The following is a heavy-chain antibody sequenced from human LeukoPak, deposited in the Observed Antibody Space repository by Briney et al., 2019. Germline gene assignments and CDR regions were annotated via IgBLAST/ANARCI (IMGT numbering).Heavy chain of an antibody. CDR3: ARDLDSNDAFDI. V-gene: IGHV1-69*06. D-gene: IGHD3-9*01. J-gene: IGHJ3*02. CDR1: GGTFSSYA. CDR2: IIPIFGTA. Sequence: GASVKVSCKASGGTFSSYAISWVRQAPGQGLEWMGGIIPIFGTANYAQKFQGRVTITADKSTSTAYMELSSLRSEDTAVYYCARDLDSNDAFDIWGQGTMVTVSS.